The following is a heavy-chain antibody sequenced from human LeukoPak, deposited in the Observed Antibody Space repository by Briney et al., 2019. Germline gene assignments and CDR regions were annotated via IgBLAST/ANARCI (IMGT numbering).Heavy chain of an antibody. V-gene: IGHV1-2*02. D-gene: IGHD3-22*01. CDR2: INPKSGGT. CDR1: GYTFTAYY. CDR3: VKNAGDCGHYDWFDL. J-gene: IGHJ5*02. Sequence: ASVRVSCKASGYTFTAYYIHWMRQAPGQAFEWLGWINPKSGGTHYAQRFQGRVTMTRDTSINTAYMDLRRLKSDDTAIYLCVKNAGDCGHYDWFDLWGQGTLVTVSS.